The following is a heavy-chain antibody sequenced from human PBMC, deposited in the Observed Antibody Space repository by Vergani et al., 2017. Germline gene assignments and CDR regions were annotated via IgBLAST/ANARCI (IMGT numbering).Heavy chain of an antibody. J-gene: IGHJ4*02. D-gene: IGHD1-1*01. CDR1: GFTFSSYG. Sequence: QVQLVESGGGVVQPGRSLRLSCAASGFTFSSYGMHWVRQAPGKGLEWVAVISYDGSNKYYADSVKGRFTISRDNSKNTLYLQMNSLRAEDTAVYYCAKDRYGDYWGQGTLVIVSS. V-gene: IGHV3-30*18. CDR3: AKDRYGDY. CDR2: ISYDGSNK.